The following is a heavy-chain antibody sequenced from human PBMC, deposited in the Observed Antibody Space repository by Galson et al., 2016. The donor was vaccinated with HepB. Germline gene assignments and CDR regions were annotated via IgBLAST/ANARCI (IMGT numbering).Heavy chain of an antibody. V-gene: IGHV3-23*01. CDR2: ITASADTT. CDR1: GFPFSNYA. J-gene: IGHJ4*02. D-gene: IGHD3-16*01. CDR3: SKWGIAGPERAFDS. Sequence: SLRLSCAASGFPFSNYAMAWVRQAPGKGPEWLSLITASADTTYYGDSAQGRFTISRDNSKTTVYLQMNSLRAEDTAVYYCSKWGIAGPERAFDSCGRGTLITVSS.